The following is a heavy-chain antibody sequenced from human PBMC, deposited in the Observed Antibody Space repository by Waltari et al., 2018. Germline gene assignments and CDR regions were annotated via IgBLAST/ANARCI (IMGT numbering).Heavy chain of an antibody. CDR3: ARDFVGSLDY. CDR1: TNR. CDR2: ITSSGSQI. V-gene: IGHV3-21*01. Sequence: TNRIGWVRQAPGKGLEWLSFITSSGSQIFYADSVKGRFTISRDNAKNSLFLQMNSLRVEDTAIYYCARDFVGSLDYWGQGTLVTVSS. J-gene: IGHJ4*02. D-gene: IGHD3-10*01.